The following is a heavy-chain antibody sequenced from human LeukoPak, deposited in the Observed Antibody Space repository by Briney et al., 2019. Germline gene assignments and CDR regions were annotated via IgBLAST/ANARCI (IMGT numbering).Heavy chain of an antibody. CDR1: GFTFSDYY. V-gene: IGHV3-11*06. D-gene: IGHD1-1*01. CDR2: ISSSSAYT. J-gene: IGHJ5*01. Sequence: GGSLRLSCAASGFTFSDYYMAWIRQAPGKGPEWASYISSSSAYTNYADSVKGRFAISRDNANDSLYLQMNSLRAEDTAVYYCARDPTGSNWFDSWGQGTLVTVSS. CDR3: ARDPTGSNWFDS.